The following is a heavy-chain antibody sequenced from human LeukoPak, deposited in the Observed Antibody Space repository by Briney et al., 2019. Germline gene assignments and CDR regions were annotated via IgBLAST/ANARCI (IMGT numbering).Heavy chain of an antibody. D-gene: IGHD1-26*01. V-gene: IGHV1-2*02. J-gene: IGHJ4*02. CDR3: ARQLGNYYRAFDF. Sequence: ASVKVSCKPSGYTFTNYYIHWVRQAPGQGREWVGWINPASAGAAFAPKFQGRVSMTWDSSITTAFMDLTSLRSNDTAIYYCARQLGNYYRAFDFWGQGTLVTVSS. CDR2: INPASAGA. CDR1: GYTFTNYY.